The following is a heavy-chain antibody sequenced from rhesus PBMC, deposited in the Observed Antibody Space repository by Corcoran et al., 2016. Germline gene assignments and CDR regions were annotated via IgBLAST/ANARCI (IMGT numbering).Heavy chain of an antibody. V-gene: IGHV5-2*01. D-gene: IGHD4-29*01. CDR1: GYSSTSSW. CDR3: AKDYDGSSLNRFDV. Sequence: EVQLGQYEADEKMPGASLKIACKTSGYSSTSSWISWVVQSTGNGLEWMGAVCPSDSDTMYSPSFQGQVTISANKSISTAYLQWSSLKASDSATYYWAKDYDGSSLNRFDVWGPGVLVTVSS. CDR2: VCPSDSDT. J-gene: IGHJ5-1*01.